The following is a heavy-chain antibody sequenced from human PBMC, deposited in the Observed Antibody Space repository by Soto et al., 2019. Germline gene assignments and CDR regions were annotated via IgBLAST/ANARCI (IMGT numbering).Heavy chain of an antibody. D-gene: IGHD3-10*01. CDR1: GLTFSSYA. V-gene: IGHV3-23*01. Sequence: PAGSMRLSCAASGLTFSSYAMSWVRQAPGKGLEWVSAISGSGGSTYYADSVKGRFTICRDNSKNTLYLQMNSLRAEDTAVYYCASSVVIDPGYVPAFDIWGQGTMVTVSS. CDR3: ASSVVIDPGYVPAFDI. J-gene: IGHJ3*02. CDR2: ISGSGGST.